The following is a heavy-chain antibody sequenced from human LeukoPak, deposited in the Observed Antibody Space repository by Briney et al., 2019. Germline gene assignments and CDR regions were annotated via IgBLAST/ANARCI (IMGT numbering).Heavy chain of an antibody. CDR2: ISSSSSTI. D-gene: IGHD2-2*01. V-gene: IGHV3-48*01. CDR3: ARDGVYCSSTSCYEDASGWFDP. Sequence: GGSLRLSCAASGFTFSSYSMNWVRQAPGKGLEWVSYISSSSSTIYYADSEKGRFTISRDNAKNSLYLQMNSLRAEDTAVYYRARDGVYCSSTSCYEDASGWFDPWGQGTLVTVSS. J-gene: IGHJ5*02. CDR1: GFTFSSYS.